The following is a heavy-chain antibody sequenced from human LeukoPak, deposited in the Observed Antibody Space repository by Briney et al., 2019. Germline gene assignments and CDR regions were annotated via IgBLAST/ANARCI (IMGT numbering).Heavy chain of an antibody. CDR3: ARSSGYSRSFIDY. D-gene: IGHD1-26*01. J-gene: IGHJ4*02. V-gene: IGHV4-59*01. CDR1: GGSISSYY. CDR2: IYYSEST. Sequence: SETLSLTCTVSGGSISSYYWSWIRQPPGKGLEWIGYIYYSESTNYNPSLKSRVTISVDTSKNQFSLKLSSVTAADTAVCYCARSSGYSRSFIDYWGQGTLVTVSS.